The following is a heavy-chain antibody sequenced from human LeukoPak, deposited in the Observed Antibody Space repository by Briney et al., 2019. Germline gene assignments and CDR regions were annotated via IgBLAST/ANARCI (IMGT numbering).Heavy chain of an antibody. CDR2: IKQDGSEK. CDR3: ARAVPLGWAPEAYYYGMDV. Sequence: PGGSLRLSCAASGFTFSSYVMNWVRQAPGKGLEWVANIKQDGSEKYYVDSVKGRFTISRDNAKNSLYLQMNSLRAEDTAVYYCARAVPLGWAPEAYYYGMDVWGQGTTVTVSS. J-gene: IGHJ6*02. CDR1: GFTFSSYV. D-gene: IGHD6-19*01. V-gene: IGHV3-7*01.